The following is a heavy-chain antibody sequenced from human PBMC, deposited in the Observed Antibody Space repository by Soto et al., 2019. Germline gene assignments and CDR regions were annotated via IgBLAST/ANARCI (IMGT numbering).Heavy chain of an antibody. Sequence: EVQLLESGGGLVQPGGSLRLSCAASGFTFSSYAMSWVRQAPGKGLEWVSAISGSGGSTYYADSVKGRFTISRDNSKNTLYLQMNSLRAEDTAVYYCAKVHQSSIAAVNYFDYWGQGTLVTVSS. CDR2: ISGSGGST. V-gene: IGHV3-23*01. CDR1: GFTFSSYA. CDR3: AKVHQSSIAAVNYFDY. D-gene: IGHD6-6*01. J-gene: IGHJ4*02.